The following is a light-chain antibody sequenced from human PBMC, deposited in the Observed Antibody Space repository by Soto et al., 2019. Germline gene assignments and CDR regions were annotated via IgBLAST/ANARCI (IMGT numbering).Light chain of an antibody. CDR1: HSYSSN. Sequence: DIVLTHSPHTLSLSRGERHPLSCGASHSYSSNVAWYQQKPGQAPRRLIYGASTRASGIAARCSGSGAGTEFTLTTSSLQSEDCAVYYCQHYNKWPPWTFGQGTKVDI. CDR3: QHYNKWPPWT. V-gene: IGKV3-15*01. J-gene: IGKJ1*01. CDR2: GAS.